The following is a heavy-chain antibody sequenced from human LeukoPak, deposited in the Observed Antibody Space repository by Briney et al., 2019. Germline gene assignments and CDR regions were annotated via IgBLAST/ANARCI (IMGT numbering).Heavy chain of an antibody. D-gene: IGHD2-15*01. CDR1: GGTFSSYA. CDR3: ARDCSGGSCLNAFDI. Sequence: GASVKVSCKASGGTFSSYAISWVRQAPGQGLEWMEGIIPIFGTANYAQKFQGRVTITTDESTSTAYMELSSLRSEDTAVYYCARDCSGGSCLNAFDIWGQGTMVTVSS. CDR2: IIPIFGTA. V-gene: IGHV1-69*05. J-gene: IGHJ3*02.